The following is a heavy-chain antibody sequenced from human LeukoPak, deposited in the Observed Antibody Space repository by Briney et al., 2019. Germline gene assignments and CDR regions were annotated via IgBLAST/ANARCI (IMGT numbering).Heavy chain of an antibody. Sequence: VKVSCKAPGGTLITHYISWVRQAPGQGLEWMGRIVPMVGIANYAQKFQGRVTITADRSTNTAYMEVRSLKFEDTAVYYCARHSSRGHYYDFDSWGQGALVTVSA. D-gene: IGHD3-22*01. V-gene: IGHV1-69*10. CDR1: GGTLITHY. CDR3: ARHSSRGHYYDFDS. CDR2: IVPMVGIA. J-gene: IGHJ4*02.